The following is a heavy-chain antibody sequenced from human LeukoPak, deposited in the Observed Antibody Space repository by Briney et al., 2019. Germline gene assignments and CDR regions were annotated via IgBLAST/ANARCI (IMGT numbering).Heavy chain of an antibody. CDR3: AKLGISYSYVSSDAFDI. CDR1: GFTFSSYA. Sequence: GGSLRLSCAASGFTFSSYAMSWVRQAPGTGLEWVSAISGRGGSTYYADSVKGRFTISRDNSKNTLYLQMNSLRAEDTAVYYCAKLGISYSYVSSDAFDICGQGTMVTVSS. V-gene: IGHV3-23*01. J-gene: IGHJ3*02. D-gene: IGHD5-18*01. CDR2: ISGRGGST.